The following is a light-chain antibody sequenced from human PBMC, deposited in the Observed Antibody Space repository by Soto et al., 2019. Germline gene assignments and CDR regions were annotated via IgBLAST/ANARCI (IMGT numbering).Light chain of an antibody. Sequence: QSVLTQPPSVSGAPGQRVTISCTGSSSNLGAGYDVHWYQQLPGTAPKLLIYGNNNRPSGVPDRFSGSKSGTSASLAVTGLQAEDEADYSCQSYVSRLSGGLVGHVVSGGGTKLTVL. CDR1: SSNLGAGYD. CDR3: QSYVSRLSGGLVGHVV. V-gene: IGLV1-40*01. CDR2: GNN. J-gene: IGLJ2*01.